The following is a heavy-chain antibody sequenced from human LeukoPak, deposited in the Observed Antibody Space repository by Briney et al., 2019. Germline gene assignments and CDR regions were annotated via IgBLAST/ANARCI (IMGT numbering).Heavy chain of an antibody. Sequence: PSETLSLTCAVYGGSFSGYYWSWIRQPPKKGLEWIGEINQSGSTNYNPSLKSRVTVSVDTSKKQFSLRLSSVTAADTAVYYCARVYCSSTSCYKDYYYGMDVWGQGTTVTVSS. J-gene: IGHJ6*02. CDR1: GGSFSGYY. V-gene: IGHV4-34*01. D-gene: IGHD2-2*02. CDR3: ARVYCSSTSCYKDYYYGMDV. CDR2: INQSGST.